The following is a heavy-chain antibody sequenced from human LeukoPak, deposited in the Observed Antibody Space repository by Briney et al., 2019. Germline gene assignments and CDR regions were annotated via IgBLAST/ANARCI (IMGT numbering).Heavy chain of an antibody. J-gene: IGHJ3*02. CDR2: ISWNSDTV. D-gene: IGHD3-22*01. V-gene: IGHV3-9*03. Sequence: GRSLRLSCAASGFTFDDYAMHWVRQAPGKGLEWVSRISWNSDTVAYADSVKGRFIISRDNADNSLFLQVNSLRTEDMALYYCVKAAQPWHYDSSGSNHWGSALDMWGQGTMVTVSS. CDR3: VKAAQPWHYDSSGSNHWGSALDM. CDR1: GFTFDDYA.